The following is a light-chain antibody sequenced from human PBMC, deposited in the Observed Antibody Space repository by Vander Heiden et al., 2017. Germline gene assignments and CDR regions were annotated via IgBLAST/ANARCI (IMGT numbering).Light chain of an antibody. V-gene: IGKV1-5*01. CDR3: HQYNDYSGGT. CDR2: EAS. CDR1: QTIRSY. J-gene: IGKJ2*01. Sequence: DIQMTQSPSTLSASVGDRLTITCRASQTIRSYLTWYQQKPGEAPKLLIYEASNLESGVPSRFSGSGSGTEFTLTISSLQPDDFATYYCHQYNDYSGGTFGQGTKVEIK.